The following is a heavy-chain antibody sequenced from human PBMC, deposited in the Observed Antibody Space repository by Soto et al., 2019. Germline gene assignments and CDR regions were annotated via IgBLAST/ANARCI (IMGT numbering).Heavy chain of an antibody. J-gene: IGHJ5*02. V-gene: IGHV3-43*01. D-gene: IGHD3-22*01. CDR2: IGWDGGDT. Sequence: GGSLRLSCAASGFTFDDYTMHWVRQAPGKGLEWVSLIGWDGGDTDYADSVKGRFTISRDNSKNSLYLQMNSLRTEDTALYYCAKDQKRGVYYDRSGTYYNLIAFDPWGQGTLVTVSS. CDR1: GFTFDDYT. CDR3: AKDQKRGVYYDRSGTYYNLIAFDP.